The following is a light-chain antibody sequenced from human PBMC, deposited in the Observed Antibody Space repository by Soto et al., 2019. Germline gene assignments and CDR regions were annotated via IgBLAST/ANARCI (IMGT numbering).Light chain of an antibody. CDR1: QGISSY. CDR3: QHYNSYSEA. J-gene: IGKJ1*01. Sequence: DIQLTQSPSFLSASVGDRVTITCRASQGISSYLAWYQQKPGKAPKLLIYKASTLKSGVPSRFSGSGSGTEFTLTISSLQPDDFATYYRQHYNSYSEAFGQGTKV. V-gene: IGKV1-9*01. CDR2: KAS.